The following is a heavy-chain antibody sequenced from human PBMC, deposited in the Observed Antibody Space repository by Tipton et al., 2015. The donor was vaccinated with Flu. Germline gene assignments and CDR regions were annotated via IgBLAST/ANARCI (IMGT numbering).Heavy chain of an antibody. CDR2: VSRSGST. V-gene: IGHV4-38-2*02. D-gene: IGHD3-10*01. J-gene: IGHJ4*02. Sequence: TLSLTCSVSGDSISTDYFWGWIRQPPGKGLEWIGTVSRSGSTVYNPSLTSRVTISIDRSKNQFSLKLSSVTAADTAVYYCARGLYGSGSYQRRYFDYWGQGTLVTVSS. CDR3: ARGLYGSGSYQRRYFDY. CDR1: GDSISTDYF.